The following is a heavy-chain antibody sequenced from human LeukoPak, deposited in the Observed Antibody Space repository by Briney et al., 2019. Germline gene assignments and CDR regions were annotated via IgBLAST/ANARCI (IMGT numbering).Heavy chain of an antibody. CDR2: IIPIFGTA. J-gene: IGHJ6*03. V-gene: IGHV1-69*13. CDR3: AREKEEDHGYYYYMDV. CDR1: GGTFSSYA. D-gene: IGHD2-15*01. Sequence: SVKVSCKASGGTFSSYAISWVRQAPGQGLEWMGGIIPIFGTANYAQKFQGRVTITADESTSTAYMELSSLRSEDTAVYYCAREKEEDHGYYYYMDVWGKGTTVTISS.